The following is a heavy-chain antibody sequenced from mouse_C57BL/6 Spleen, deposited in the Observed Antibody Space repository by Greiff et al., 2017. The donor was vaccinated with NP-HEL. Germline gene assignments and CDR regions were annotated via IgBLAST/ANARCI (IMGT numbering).Heavy chain of an antibody. J-gene: IGHJ1*03. CDR2: IYPGDGDT. CDR3: AYYYDYDDWYFDV. V-gene: IGHV1-82*01. D-gene: IGHD2-4*01. CDR1: GYAFSSSW. Sequence: VQGVESGPELVKPGASVKISCKASGYAFSSSWMNWVKQRPGKGLEWIGRIYPGDGDTNYNGKFKGKATLTADKSSSTAYMQLSSLTSEDSAVYFCAYYYDYDDWYFDVWGTGTTVTVSS.